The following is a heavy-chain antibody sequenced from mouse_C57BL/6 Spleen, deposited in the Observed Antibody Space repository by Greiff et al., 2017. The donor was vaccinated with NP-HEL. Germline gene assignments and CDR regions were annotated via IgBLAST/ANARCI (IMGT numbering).Heavy chain of an antibody. CDR3: ARGVYGNYAAY. CDR2: INPNNGGT. Sequence: EVQLQQSGPELVKPGASVKIPCKASGYTFPDYNMDWVKQSHGKSLEWIGDINPNNGGTIYNQKFKGKATLTVDKSSSTAYMELRSLTSEDTAVYYCARGVYGNYAAYWGQGTLVTVSA. J-gene: IGHJ3*01. D-gene: IGHD2-1*01. V-gene: IGHV1-18*01. CDR1: GYTFPDYN.